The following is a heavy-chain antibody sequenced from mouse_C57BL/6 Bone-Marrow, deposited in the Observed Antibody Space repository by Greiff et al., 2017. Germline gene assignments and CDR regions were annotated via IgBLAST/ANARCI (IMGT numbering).Heavy chain of an antibody. Sequence: QVQLQQSGAELMKPGASVKLSCKATGYTFTGYWIEWVKQRPGHGLEWIGEILPGSGSTNYTEKFKGRATFTADTSTNTAYMQLSSLTTEDAAIYYCARCRLRHSMDYWGQGTSVTVSS. CDR3: ARCRLRHSMDY. J-gene: IGHJ4*01. CDR2: ILPGSGST. D-gene: IGHD2-4*01. V-gene: IGHV1-9*01. CDR1: GYTFTGYW.